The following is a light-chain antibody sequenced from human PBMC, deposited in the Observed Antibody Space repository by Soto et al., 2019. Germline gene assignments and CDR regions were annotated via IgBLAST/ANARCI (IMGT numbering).Light chain of an antibody. Sequence: IQMTQSPSTLSASVGDRVTITCRASQTISNWLAWYQQKPGQAPKLLIYKASTLESGVPSRFSGSGSGTDFTLTISSLQPEDCAIYFCQQANSFPITFGQGTRLEI. V-gene: IGKV1-5*03. CDR3: QQANSFPIT. J-gene: IGKJ5*01. CDR1: QTISNW. CDR2: KAS.